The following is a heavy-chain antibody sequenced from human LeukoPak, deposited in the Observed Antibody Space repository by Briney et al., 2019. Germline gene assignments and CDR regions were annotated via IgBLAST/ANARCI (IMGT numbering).Heavy chain of an antibody. CDR3: ARDHLQYFAWWNYYYYGMDV. CDR1: GFTFSSYS. D-gene: IGHD3-9*01. V-gene: IGHV3-21*01. CDR2: ISSSSSYI. Sequence: GGSLRLSCAASGFTFSSYSMNWVRQAPGKGLEWVSSISSSSSYIYYADSVKGRFTTSRDDAKNSLYLQMNSLRAEDTAVYYCARDHLQYFAWWNYYYYGMDVWGQGSGVTVS. J-gene: IGHJ6*02.